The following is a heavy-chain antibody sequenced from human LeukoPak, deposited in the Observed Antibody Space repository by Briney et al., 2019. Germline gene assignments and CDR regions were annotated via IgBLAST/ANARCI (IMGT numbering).Heavy chain of an antibody. CDR1: GYTFTSYD. CDR2: MNPNSGNT. V-gene: IGHV1-8*01. Sequence: SVKVSCKASGYTFTSYDINWVRQATGQGLEWMGWMNPNSGNTGYAQKFQGRVTMTRNTSISTAYMELSSLRSEDTAVYYCARGASNYYDSSGDTDYWGQGTLVTVSS. CDR3: ARGASNYYDSSGDTDY. J-gene: IGHJ4*02. D-gene: IGHD3-22*01.